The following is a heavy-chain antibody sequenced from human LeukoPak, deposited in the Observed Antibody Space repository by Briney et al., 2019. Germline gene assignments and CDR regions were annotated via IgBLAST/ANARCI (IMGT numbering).Heavy chain of an antibody. CDR1: GFTLTKYY. V-gene: IGHV1-46*01. CDR2: INPDGGGT. Sequence: ASVKVSCKASGFTLTKYYMHWVRHAPGQGPEWMGAINPDGGGTSYAPNFQGRVTMTRSTGAVFMELAGLTYDDTAVYYCVREGGGSCSGGSCFRFDPWGQGTLVTVSS. D-gene: IGHD2-15*01. J-gene: IGHJ5*02. CDR3: VREGGGSCSGGSCFRFDP.